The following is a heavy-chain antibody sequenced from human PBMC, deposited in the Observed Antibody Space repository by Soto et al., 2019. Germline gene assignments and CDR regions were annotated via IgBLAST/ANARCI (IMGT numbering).Heavy chain of an antibody. CDR1: GGTFSSYA. V-gene: IGHV1-69*12. Sequence: QVQLVQSGAEVKKPGSSVKVSCKASGGTFSSYAISWVRQAPGQGLEWMGGIISIFGTANYAQKFQGSVTLTADEATSTAYMELSSLRSEDTAVYYCAGPGDYYYYYGMDVWGQGTTVTVSS. CDR2: IISIFGTA. CDR3: AGPGDYYYYYGMDV. J-gene: IGHJ6*02.